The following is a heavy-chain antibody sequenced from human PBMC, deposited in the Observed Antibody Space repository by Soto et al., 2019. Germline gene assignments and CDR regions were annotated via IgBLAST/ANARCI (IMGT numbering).Heavy chain of an antibody. D-gene: IGHD1-1*01. Sequence: PXGSLRLSCAASGFTLRDNNMSWIRQAPGKGLEWIGYSSNSGSFTRYADSVKGRFSMSRDNAKSSLYLQISSLRGDDTATYYCVKSGDNYNLLDYWGQGTLVTVSS. J-gene: IGHJ4*02. CDR1: GFTLRDNN. V-gene: IGHV3-11*06. CDR2: SSNSGSFT. CDR3: VKSGDNYNLLDY.